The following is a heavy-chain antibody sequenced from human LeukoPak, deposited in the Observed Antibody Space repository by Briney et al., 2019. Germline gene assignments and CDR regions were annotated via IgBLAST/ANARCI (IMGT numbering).Heavy chain of an antibody. Sequence: SETLSLTCTVSGGSISSGDYYWSWIRQPPGKGLEWIGYIYYSGSTYYNPSLKSRVTISVDTSKNQFSLKLSSVTAADTAVYYCARALVDYGDFDFDLWGHGTLVTVSS. J-gene: IGHJ2*01. V-gene: IGHV4-30-4*01. CDR1: GGSISSGDYY. CDR3: ARALVDYGDFDFDL. CDR2: IYYSGST. D-gene: IGHD4-17*01.